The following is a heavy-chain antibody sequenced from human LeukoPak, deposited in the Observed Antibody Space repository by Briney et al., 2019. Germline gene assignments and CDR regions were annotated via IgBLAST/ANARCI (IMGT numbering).Heavy chain of an antibody. CDR3: GRGNKSFDP. J-gene: IGHJ5*02. CDR2: INPNTGGT. CDR1: GYTFIAYY. Sequence: GASVKVSCKASGYTFIAYYIHWVRQAPGQGLEWMGWINPNTGGTNYAQKFQGRVTMTKDTSTNAAYMELNKLTSDDTAVYYCGRGNKSFDPWGQGTLVTVSS. V-gene: IGHV1-2*02.